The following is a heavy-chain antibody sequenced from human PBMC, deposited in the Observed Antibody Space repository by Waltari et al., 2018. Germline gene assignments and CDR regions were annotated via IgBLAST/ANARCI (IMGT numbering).Heavy chain of an antibody. V-gene: IGHV4-34*01. CDR2: INHSGST. D-gene: IGHD4-17*01. Sequence: QVQLQQWGAGLLKPSETLSLTCAVYGGSFSGYYWSWIRQPPGKGLEWIGEINHSGSTNHNPPLKIRVTLSVDPSKTQFSLKLSSVTAADTAVYYCARRVTTVVTPVMYLDYWGQGTLVTVSS. J-gene: IGHJ4*02. CDR1: GGSFSGYY. CDR3: ARRVTTVVTPVMYLDY.